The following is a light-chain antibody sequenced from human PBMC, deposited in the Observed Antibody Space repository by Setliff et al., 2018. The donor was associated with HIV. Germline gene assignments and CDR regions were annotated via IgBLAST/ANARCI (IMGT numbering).Light chain of an antibody. CDR2: DVN. J-gene: IGLJ2*01. V-gene: IGLV2-14*03. CDR3: SSYTTSGLVL. CDR1: SSDVGGYTY. Sequence: QSALTQPASVSGSPGQSITISCTGTSSDVGGYTYVSWYQHHPGKAPKLMISDVNKRPSGVSNRFSGSKSGNTASLTISGLQAADEADYYCSSYTTSGLVLFGGGTQLTVL.